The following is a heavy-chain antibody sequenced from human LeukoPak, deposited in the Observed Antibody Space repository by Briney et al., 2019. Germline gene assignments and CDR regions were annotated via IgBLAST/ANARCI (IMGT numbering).Heavy chain of an antibody. CDR1: GGTFSSYA. CDR2: INPNSGGT. Sequence: ASVKVSCKASGGTFSSYAISWVRQAPGQGLEWMGWINPNSGGTNYAQKFQGWVTMTRDTSISTAYMELSRLRSDDTAVYYCARVRADDSSGYYSDYGMDVWGQGTTVTVSS. CDR3: ARVRADDSSGYYSDYGMDV. D-gene: IGHD3-22*01. J-gene: IGHJ6*02. V-gene: IGHV1-2*04.